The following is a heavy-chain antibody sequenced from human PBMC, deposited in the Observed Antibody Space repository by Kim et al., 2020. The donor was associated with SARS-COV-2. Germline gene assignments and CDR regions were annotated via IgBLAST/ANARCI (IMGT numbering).Heavy chain of an antibody. Sequence: GGSLRLSCAASGFAFNDYAMTWVRQAPGKGLEWGSLISGTGRTTFYADSVKGRFAISRDNSKNTLFLEMNSLRAEDTALYYCAKNYGVWAPYYFDSWGQGTLVTVSS. CDR3: AKNYGVWAPYYFDS. CDR1: GFAFNDYA. J-gene: IGHJ4*02. CDR2: ISGTGRTT. V-gene: IGHV3-23*01. D-gene: IGHD3-16*01.